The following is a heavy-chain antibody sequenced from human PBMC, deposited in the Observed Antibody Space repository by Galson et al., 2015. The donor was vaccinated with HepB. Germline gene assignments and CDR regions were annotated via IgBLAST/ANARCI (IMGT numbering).Heavy chain of an antibody. CDR3: ARDLQMATSGRLRNYYGMDV. CDR2: ISSIGDNT. D-gene: IGHD3-10*01. J-gene: IGHJ6*02. V-gene: IGHV3-64D*06. Sequence: SLRLSCAASGSFSTYFMHWVRQDPGKGLEFVSTISSIGDNTYYADSVKGRFTISRDNSKNTLYLQMSSLRVEDTAVYFCARDLQMATSGRLRNYYGMDVWGQGTTVTVSS. CDR1: GSFSTYF.